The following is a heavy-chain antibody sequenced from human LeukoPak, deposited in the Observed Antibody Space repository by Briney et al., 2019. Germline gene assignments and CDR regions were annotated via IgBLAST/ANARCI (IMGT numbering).Heavy chain of an antibody. D-gene: IGHD2-15*01. Sequence: QPGRSLRLSCAASGFTFSSYGMHWVRQAPGKGLEWVAVIWYDGSNKYYADSVKGRFTISRDNSKNTLYLQMNSLRAEDTAVYYCAKGVRLLANWYYFDYWGQGTLVTVSS. CDR3: AKGVRLLANWYYFDY. V-gene: IGHV3-33*06. J-gene: IGHJ4*02. CDR2: IWYDGSNK. CDR1: GFTFSSYG.